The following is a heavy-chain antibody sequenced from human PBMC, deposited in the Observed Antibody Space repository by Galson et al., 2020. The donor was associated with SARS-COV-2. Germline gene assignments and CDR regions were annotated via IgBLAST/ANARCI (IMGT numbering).Heavy chain of an antibody. CDR1: GFTLSTYS. J-gene: IGHJ4*02. Sequence: NSAGSLRLSCEASGFTLSTYSMNWLSQASGTWLEWVSSTGSGSDYIYYADSVRGRFTISRDNPKNSLYLQMNSLRAGETALYYCARGTSDCSSSSCYGIDYWGQGTRVTVSS. CDR3: ARGTSDCSSSSCYGIDY. V-gene: IGHV3-21*01. D-gene: IGHD2-2*01. CDR2: TGSGSDYI.